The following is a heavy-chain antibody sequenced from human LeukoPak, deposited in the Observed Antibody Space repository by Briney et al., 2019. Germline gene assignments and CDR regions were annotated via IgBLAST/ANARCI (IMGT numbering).Heavy chain of an antibody. Sequence: GGSLRLSCAASGFRFDTYELNWVRQAPGKGLEWVSYISTTGRTTYYGDSVQGRFTMSRANAKNSVYLQMNSLRADDTAVYYCAGKPRDGYNDGRFDFWGRGTLVTVSS. D-gene: IGHD5-24*01. CDR3: AGKPRDGYNDGRFDF. CDR2: ISTTGRTT. CDR1: GFRFDTYE. J-gene: IGHJ4*02. V-gene: IGHV3-48*03.